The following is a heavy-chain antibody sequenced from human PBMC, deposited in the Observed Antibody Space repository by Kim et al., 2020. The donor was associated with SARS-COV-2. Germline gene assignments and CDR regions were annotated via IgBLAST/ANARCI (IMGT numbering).Heavy chain of an antibody. CDR2: IYYSGST. J-gene: IGHJ6*02. CDR3: ARSPNSSGWYDETTSYYYGMDV. V-gene: IGHV4-59*01. CDR1: GGSISSYY. Sequence: SETLSLTCTVSGGSISSYYWSWIRQPPGKGLEWIGYIYYSGSTNYNPSLKSRVTISVDTSKNQFSLKLSSVTAADTAVYYCARSPNSSGWYDETTSYYYGMDVWGQGTTVTVSS. D-gene: IGHD6-19*01.